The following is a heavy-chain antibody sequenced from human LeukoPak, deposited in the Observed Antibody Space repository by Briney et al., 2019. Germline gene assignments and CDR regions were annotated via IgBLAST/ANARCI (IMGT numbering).Heavy chain of an antibody. J-gene: IGHJ1*01. D-gene: IGHD3-22*01. CDR3: ARRRYYDSTGYFE. Sequence: SETLSLTCAVSGDYISSSSYYWGWIRQSPRTGLEWIGDIYHSGRTYYNPSLKSRVAISIDTSKNQFSLRLRSMTAADTAVFYCARRRYYDSTGYFEWGRGTLVTVSS. CDR2: IYHSGRT. CDR1: GDYISSSSYY. V-gene: IGHV4-39*01.